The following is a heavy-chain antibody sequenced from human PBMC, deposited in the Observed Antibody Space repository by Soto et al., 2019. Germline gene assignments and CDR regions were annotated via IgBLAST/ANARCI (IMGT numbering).Heavy chain of an antibody. CDR2: IIPIFGTA. CDR3: ARDGRYYGSGSYYSFDY. Sequence: SVKVSCTASGGTFSSYAISWVRQAPGQGLEWMGGIIPIFGTANYAQKFQGRVTITADESTSTAYMELSSLRSEDTAVYYCARDGRYYGSGSYYSFDYWGQGTLVTVSS. D-gene: IGHD3-10*01. V-gene: IGHV1-69*13. CDR1: GGTFSSYA. J-gene: IGHJ4*02.